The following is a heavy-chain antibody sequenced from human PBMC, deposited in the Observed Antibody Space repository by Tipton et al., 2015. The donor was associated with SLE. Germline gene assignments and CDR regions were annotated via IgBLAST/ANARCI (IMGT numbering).Heavy chain of an antibody. D-gene: IGHD6-19*01. J-gene: IGHJ4*02. Sequence: TLSLTCTVSDDSIGSHYWTWIRQPPEKGLEYIGYIYYTGSTNYNPSLKSRVTISVDTSKNQFSLRLSSVTAADTAVYYCATHPRSYSSGWSYYFDYWGQGRLVTVSS. CDR1: DDSIGSHY. CDR3: ATHPRSYSSGWSYYFDY. CDR2: IYYTGST. V-gene: IGHV4-59*11.